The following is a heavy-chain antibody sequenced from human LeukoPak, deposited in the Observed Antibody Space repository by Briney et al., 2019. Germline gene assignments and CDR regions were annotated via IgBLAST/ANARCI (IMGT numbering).Heavy chain of an antibody. CDR3: ARGPILLWIHNGMDV. CDR1: GFIFGEHA. J-gene: IGHJ6*02. CDR2: IRSEAYGETT. Sequence: PGRSLRLSCLGSGFIFGEHAISWVRQAPGKALEWVGFIRSEAYGETTEYAASVSGRFIISRDNTRGIAYLQMNNLKIEDTAVYYCARGPILLWIHNGMDVRGPGTTVTVSS. V-gene: IGHV3-49*04. D-gene: IGHD3-10*01.